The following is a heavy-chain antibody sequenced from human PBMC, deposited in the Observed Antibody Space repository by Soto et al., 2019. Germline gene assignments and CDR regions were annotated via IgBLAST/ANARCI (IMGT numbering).Heavy chain of an antibody. CDR2: SRDKGNSYST. V-gene: IGHV3-72*01. D-gene: IGHD1-7*01. Sequence: EVQLVESGGDLVQPGGSLRLSCAASGFTFSDHYIDWVRQAPGKGLEWVGRSRDKGNSYSTDYAASVKGRFTILRDASKNSLYLQMNSLKTEDTALYYCARSITGTTSFDYWGQGTLVTVSS. CDR1: GFTFSDHY. J-gene: IGHJ4*02. CDR3: ARSITGTTSFDY.